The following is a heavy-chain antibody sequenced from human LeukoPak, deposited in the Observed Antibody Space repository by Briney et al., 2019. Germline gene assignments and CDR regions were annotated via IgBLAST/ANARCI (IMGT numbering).Heavy chain of an antibody. CDR1: GITFSSYG. J-gene: IGHJ6*03. CDR3: ATSNYDILTGSYYYMDV. V-gene: IGHV3-23*01. D-gene: IGHD3-9*01. CDR2: ISSTGGTT. Sequence: GGTLRLSCAASGITFSSYGMSWVRQAPGKGLEWVSSISSTGGTTYYADSVKGRFTTSRDNAKNSLYLQMNSLRAEDTAVYYCATSNYDILTGSYYYMDVWGKGTTVTVSS.